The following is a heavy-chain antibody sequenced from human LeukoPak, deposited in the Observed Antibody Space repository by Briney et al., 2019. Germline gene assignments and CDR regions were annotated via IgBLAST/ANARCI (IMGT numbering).Heavy chain of an antibody. D-gene: IGHD2-21*02. CDR3: AAPGGDQSSNFDY. J-gene: IGHJ4*02. CDR2: FDPEDGET. V-gene: IGHV1-24*01. CDR1: GYTLTELS. Sequence: VASVKVSCKVSGYTLTELSMHWVRQAPGKGLEWMGGFDPEDGETIYAQKFQGRVTMTEDTSTGTAYMELSSLRSEDTAVYYCAAPGGDQSSNFDYWGQGTLVTVSS.